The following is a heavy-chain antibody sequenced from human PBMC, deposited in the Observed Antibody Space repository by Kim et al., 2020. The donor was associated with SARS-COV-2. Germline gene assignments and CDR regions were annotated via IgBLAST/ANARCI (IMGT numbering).Heavy chain of an antibody. J-gene: IGHJ4*02. CDR2: INGDESYI. CDR1: GFNFRTYT. CDR3: ARHPEWLRLGPMQQLDHAGY. D-gene: IGHD5-12*01. Sequence: GGSLRLSCVASGFNFRTYTLNWVRQAPGKGLEWVSSINGDESYIYYAASVKGRFTISRDNAKSSLYLQMNSLRAQDTAVYYCARHPEWLRLGPMQQLDHAGYWGRGTLVTVAS. V-gene: IGHV3-21*06.